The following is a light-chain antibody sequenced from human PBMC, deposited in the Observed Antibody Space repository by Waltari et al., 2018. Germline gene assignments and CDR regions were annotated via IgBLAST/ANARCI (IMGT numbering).Light chain of an antibody. CDR3: LQYNSYPRT. Sequence: DIQMTQSPSTLSASVGDRVTITCRASQSIGSWLAWYQQKPGKAPKSLIYRVSSLQRGVPSKFSGRGSGTEFTLTISSLQPEDFATYYCLQYNSYPRTFGQGTKVEIK. CDR2: RVS. CDR1: QSIGSW. V-gene: IGKV1-5*01. J-gene: IGKJ1*01.